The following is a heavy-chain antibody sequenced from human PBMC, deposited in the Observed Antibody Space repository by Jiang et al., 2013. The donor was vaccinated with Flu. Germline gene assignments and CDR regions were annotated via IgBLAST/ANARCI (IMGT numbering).Heavy chain of an antibody. D-gene: IGHD3-10*01. CDR3: ATWGVRGTFDY. J-gene: IGHJ4*02. Sequence: TELSMHWVRQAPGKGLEWMGGFDPEDGETIYAQKFQGRVTMTEDTSTDTAYMELSSLRSEDTAVYYCATWGVRGTFDYWGPGNPGHRLL. CDR1: TELS. CDR2: FDPEDGET. V-gene: IGHV1-24*01.